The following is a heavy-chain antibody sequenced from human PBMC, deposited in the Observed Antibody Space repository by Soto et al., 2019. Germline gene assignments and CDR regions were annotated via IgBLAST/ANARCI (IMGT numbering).Heavy chain of an antibody. D-gene: IGHD6-19*01. Sequence: GGSLRLSCAASGFTFGDYAMQWVRQAPGKGLEWVSAISWNSGSIDYADSVKGRFTISRDNAKNSLYLQMNSLRAEDTALHYCAKSHTTSGWYVTTDYWGQGTRVTVS. CDR1: GFTFGDYA. V-gene: IGHV3-9*01. J-gene: IGHJ4*02. CDR2: ISWNSGSI. CDR3: AKSHTTSGWYVTTDY.